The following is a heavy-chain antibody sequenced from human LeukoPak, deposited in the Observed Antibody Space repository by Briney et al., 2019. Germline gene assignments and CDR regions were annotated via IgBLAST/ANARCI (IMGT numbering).Heavy chain of an antibody. CDR3: ARDGYADPTFDY. CDR2: ISYDGSNK. J-gene: IGHJ4*02. Sequence: GGSLRLSCAASGFTFSSYGMHWVRQAPGKGLEWVAVISYDGSNKYYADSVKGRFTISRDNSKNTLYLQMNSLRAEDTAVYYCARDGYADPTFDYWGQGTLVTVSS. CDR1: GFTFSSYG. V-gene: IGHV3-30*03. D-gene: IGHD2-8*01.